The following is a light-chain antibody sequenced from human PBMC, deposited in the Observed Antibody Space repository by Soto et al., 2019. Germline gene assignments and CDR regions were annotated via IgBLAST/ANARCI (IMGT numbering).Light chain of an antibody. V-gene: IGKV1-8*01. CDR2: AAS. CDR3: QQYNSYSPT. J-gene: IGKJ1*01. CDR1: HGISSY. Sequence: IRMTQSPSSFSASTGDRVTITFRAGHGISSYLAWYQQKPGKAPKLLIYAASSLQSGVPSRFSGSGSGTDFTLTISGLQPGDSATYYCQQYNSYSPTFGQGTKVDIK.